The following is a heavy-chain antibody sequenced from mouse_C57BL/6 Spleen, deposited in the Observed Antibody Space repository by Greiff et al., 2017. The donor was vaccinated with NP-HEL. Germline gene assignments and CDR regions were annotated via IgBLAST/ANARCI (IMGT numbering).Heavy chain of an antibody. D-gene: IGHD1-1*01. CDR2: IYPTDSET. CDR1: GYTFTSYW. V-gene: IGHV1-61*01. CDR3: ARGMSYEDY. J-gene: IGHJ2*01. Sequence: QVQLQQPGAELVRPGASVKLSCKASGYTFTSYWMDWVKQRPGQGLEWIGNIYPTDSETHYNQKFKDKATLTVDKSSSTAYMQLSSLTSEDSAVYYCARGMSYEDYWGQGTTLTVSS.